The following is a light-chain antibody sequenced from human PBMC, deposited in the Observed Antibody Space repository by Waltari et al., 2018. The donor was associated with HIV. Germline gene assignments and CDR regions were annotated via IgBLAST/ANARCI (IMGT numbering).Light chain of an antibody. CDR1: QTVSGN. J-gene: IGKJ4*01. CDR2: AAS. V-gene: IGKV3D-15*01. Sequence: DIVMTQSPGTLSVSPGERATLSCKASQTVSGNLACYQQRPGHSPRLLIYAASTRATDTPPRFSGSGSETDFTLTIGSLQSEDFAIYFCQQYQSWPRTFGQGTKVEIK. CDR3: QQYQSWPRT.